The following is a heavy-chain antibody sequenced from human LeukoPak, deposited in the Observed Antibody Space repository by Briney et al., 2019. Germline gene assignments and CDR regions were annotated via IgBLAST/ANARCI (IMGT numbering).Heavy chain of an antibody. J-gene: IGHJ4*02. Sequence: GASVKVSCKASGYTFTGYYMHWVRQAPGQGLEWVGWTNPNSGGTNYAQKFQGRVTMTRDTSISTAYMELSRLRSDDTAVYYCASDLHRSIVGATTVYWGQGTLVTVSS. D-gene: IGHD1-26*01. CDR3: ASDLHRSIVGATTVY. V-gene: IGHV1-2*02. CDR2: TNPNSGGT. CDR1: GYTFTGYY.